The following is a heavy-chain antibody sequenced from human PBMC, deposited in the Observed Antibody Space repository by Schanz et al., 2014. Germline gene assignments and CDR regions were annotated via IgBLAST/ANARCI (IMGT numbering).Heavy chain of an antibody. J-gene: IGHJ4*02. Sequence: VQLVESGGDLVQPGRSLRLSCVGSGFTFSSYGMHWVRQAPGKGLEWVAIISLDGSNQYYADSVKGRFTISRDNSKNTLYLQMNSLRAEDTAVYYCVRDTDYHFDYWGQGTLVTVSS. CDR3: VRDTDYHFDY. CDR1: GFTFSSYG. V-gene: IGHV3-30*03. CDR2: ISLDGSNQ. D-gene: IGHD4-17*01.